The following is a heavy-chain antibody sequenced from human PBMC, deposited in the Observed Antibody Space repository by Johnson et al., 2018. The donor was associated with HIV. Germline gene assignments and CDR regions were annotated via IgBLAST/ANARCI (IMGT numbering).Heavy chain of an antibody. CDR3: ARRFFPGITVALDAFDI. V-gene: IGHV3-74*01. CDR1: GFTFSSYW. D-gene: IGHD6-19*01. CDR2: INSDGSST. J-gene: IGHJ3*02. Sequence: VQLVESGGGLVQPGGSLRLSCAASGFTFSSYWMHWVRQAPGKGLVWVSRINSDGSSTSYADSVKGRFTISRDNAKNTLYLQMNSLRAEDTAVYYCARRFFPGITVALDAFDIWGQGTMVTVSS.